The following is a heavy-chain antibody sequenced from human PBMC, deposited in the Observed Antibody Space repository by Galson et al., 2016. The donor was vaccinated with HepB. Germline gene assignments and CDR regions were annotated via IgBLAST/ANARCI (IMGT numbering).Heavy chain of an antibody. D-gene: IGHD5-24*01. CDR3: ASLDTLNGLSHYFDY. Sequence: SLRLSCAASGFIVSSFYMGWVRQAPGKGLEWVSVIESGGNTVYEDSVRGRFIISRDSSKNTIYLQMNSLRAEDTAVYYCASLDTLNGLSHYFDYWGQGILVTVSS. CDR1: GFIVSSFY. CDR2: IESGGNT. J-gene: IGHJ4*02. V-gene: IGHV3-53*01.